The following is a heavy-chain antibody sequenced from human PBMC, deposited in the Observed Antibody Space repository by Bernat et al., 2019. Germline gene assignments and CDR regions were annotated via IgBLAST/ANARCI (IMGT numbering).Heavy chain of an antibody. V-gene: IGHV3-30-3*01. Sequence: QVQLVESGGGVVQPGRSLRLSCAASGFTFSSYAMHWVRQAPGKGLAWVAVISYDGSNKYYADSVKGRFTISRDNSKNTLYLQMNSLRAEDTAVYYCARGLYGDYRADYYYGMDVWGQGTTIAVSS. D-gene: IGHD4-17*01. CDR2: ISYDGSNK. J-gene: IGHJ6*02. CDR1: GFTFSSYA. CDR3: ARGLYGDYRADYYYGMDV.